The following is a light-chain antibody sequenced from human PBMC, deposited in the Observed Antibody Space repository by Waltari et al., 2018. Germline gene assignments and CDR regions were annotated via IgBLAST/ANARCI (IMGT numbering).Light chain of an antibody. CDR1: QTILYNSNNKNY. CDR2: WAS. CDR3: QQYYSGLT. V-gene: IGKV4-1*01. Sequence: DIVMTQSPDSLSLSLGDRATINCKSSQTILYNSNNKNYLSWYQQKPGQPPKLLIYWASTRDSGVPDRFRGGGSETDFTLAISSLQAEDVAVYYCQQYYSGLTFGGGTRVEIK. J-gene: IGKJ4*01.